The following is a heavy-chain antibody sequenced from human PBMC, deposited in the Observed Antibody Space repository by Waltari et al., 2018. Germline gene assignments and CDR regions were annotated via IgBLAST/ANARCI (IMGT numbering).Heavy chain of an antibody. D-gene: IGHD7-27*01. Sequence: QVQLVQSGAEVKKPGASVKVSCKASGYTFTSYDINWVRQATGQGLEWMGWMNPNRGNTGYAQKFQGRVTITRNTSRSTAYMELSSVTAADTAVYYCARDSATGDDAFDIWGQGTMVTVSS. J-gene: IGHJ3*02. CDR1: GYTFTSYD. V-gene: IGHV1-8*03. CDR3: ARDSATGDDAFDI. CDR2: MNPNRGNT.